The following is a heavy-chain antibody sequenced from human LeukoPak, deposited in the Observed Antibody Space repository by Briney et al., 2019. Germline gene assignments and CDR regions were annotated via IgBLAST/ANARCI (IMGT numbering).Heavy chain of an antibody. CDR3: AKRGEVSTYYYFES. J-gene: IGHJ4*02. CDR2: IGSAGGSI. D-gene: IGHD2/OR15-2a*01. CDR1: KFTFMNYA. V-gene: IGHV3-23*01. Sequence: GGSLRLSCTASKFTFMNYAMHWVRRAPGKGLEWLSTIGSAGGSIFYADSVKGRFTISRDNSKSTLFLQMDSLRVEDTALYYCAKRGEVSTYYYFESWGQGALVTVSS.